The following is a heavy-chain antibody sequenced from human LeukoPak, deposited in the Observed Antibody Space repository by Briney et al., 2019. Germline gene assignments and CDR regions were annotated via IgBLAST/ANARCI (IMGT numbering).Heavy chain of an antibody. V-gene: IGHV3-33*01. J-gene: IGHJ4*02. CDR2: IWYDGSNK. D-gene: IGHD3-22*01. CDR1: GFTFSTYG. Sequence: GKSLRLSCAASGFTFSTYGMHWVRQAPGKGLEWVAIIWYDGSNKYYADSVKGRFTISRDSSKNTLFLQMNSLRAEDTAVYYCARSFSYDTGGYLPGFDYWGQGTLVTVSS. CDR3: ARSFSYDTGGYLPGFDY.